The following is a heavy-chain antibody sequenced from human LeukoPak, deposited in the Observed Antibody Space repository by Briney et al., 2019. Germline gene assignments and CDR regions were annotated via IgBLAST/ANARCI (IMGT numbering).Heavy chain of an antibody. D-gene: IGHD3-22*01. J-gene: IGHJ4*02. V-gene: IGHV3-7*01. CDR1: GFTFSSYA. Sequence: PGGSLRLSCAASGFTFSSYAMSWVRQAPGKGLEWVANIKQDGSEKYYVDSVKGRFTISRDNAKNSLYLQMNSLGAEDTAVYYCARDVQSGYYGYWGQGTLVTVSS. CDR3: ARDVQSGYYGY. CDR2: IKQDGSEK.